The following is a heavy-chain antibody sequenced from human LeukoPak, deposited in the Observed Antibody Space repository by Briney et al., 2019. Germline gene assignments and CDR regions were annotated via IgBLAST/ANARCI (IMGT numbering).Heavy chain of an antibody. CDR3: ATERSRGGYFDY. D-gene: IGHD3-16*01. CDR1: GYTFASYY. CDR2: IIPILGIA. Sequence: GASVKVSCKASGYTFASYYMHWVRQAPGQGLEWLGRIIPILGIANYAQKFQNRLTITADKSTSTAYMELSSLRSEDTAVYYCATERSRGGYFDYWGQGTLVTVSS. V-gene: IGHV1-69*04. J-gene: IGHJ4*02.